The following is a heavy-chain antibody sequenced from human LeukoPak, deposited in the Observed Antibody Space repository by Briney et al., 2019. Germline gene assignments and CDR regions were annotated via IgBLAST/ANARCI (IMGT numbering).Heavy chain of an antibody. CDR3: ARGDYDFDYYYGMDV. J-gene: IGHJ6*02. CDR2: INHSGST. Sequence: SETLSLTCAVHGGSFSGYYWSWIRQPPGKGLEWLGEINHSGSTNYNPSLKSRVTISVDTSKNQFSLKLSSVTAADTAVYYCARGDYDFDYYYGMDVWGQGTTVTVSS. D-gene: IGHD3-3*01. V-gene: IGHV4-34*01. CDR1: GGSFSGYY.